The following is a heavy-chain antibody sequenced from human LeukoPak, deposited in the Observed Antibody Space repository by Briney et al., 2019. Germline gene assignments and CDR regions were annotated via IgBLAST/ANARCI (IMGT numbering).Heavy chain of an antibody. V-gene: IGHV4-39*07. CDR3: ARSRAYYYGSGSPSTYFDY. Sequence: SETLSLTCTVSGGSISSSSYYWGWIRQPPGKGLEWIGSIYYSGSTYYNPSLKSRVTISVDTSKNQFSLKLSSVTAADTAVYYCARSRAYYYGSGSPSTYFDYWGQGTLVTASS. J-gene: IGHJ4*02. CDR1: GGSISSSSYY. CDR2: IYYSGST. D-gene: IGHD3-10*01.